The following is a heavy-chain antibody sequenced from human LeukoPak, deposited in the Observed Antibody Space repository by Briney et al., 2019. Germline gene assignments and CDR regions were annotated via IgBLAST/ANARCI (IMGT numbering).Heavy chain of an antibody. CDR2: ISGSGGNT. CDR1: GFTFSSYA. Sequence: GGSLRLSCAASGFTFSSYAMSWVRQAPGKGLEWVSAISGSGGNTYYADSVKGRFTISRDNSKNTLYLQMNSLRAEDTAVYYCAKGSDPLRWLGEFNVKLPRPIRHYYFDSWGQGTLVTVSS. CDR3: AKGSDPLRWLGEFNVKLPRPIRHYYFDS. D-gene: IGHD3-10*01. V-gene: IGHV3-23*01. J-gene: IGHJ4*02.